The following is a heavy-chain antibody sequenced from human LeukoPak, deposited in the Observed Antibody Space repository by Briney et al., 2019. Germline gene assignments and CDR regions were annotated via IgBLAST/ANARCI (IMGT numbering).Heavy chain of an antibody. Sequence: PGGSLRLSCAASGFTFSSYGMHWVRQAPGKGLEWVAFIRYDGSNKYYADSVKGRFTISRDNSKNTLYLQMNSLRAEDTAVYYCANTRMGTAPIVGRDQDYWGQGTLVTVSS. J-gene: IGHJ4*02. D-gene: IGHD2/OR15-2a*01. V-gene: IGHV3-30*02. CDR1: GFTFSSYG. CDR3: ANTRMGTAPIVGRDQDY. CDR2: IRYDGSNK.